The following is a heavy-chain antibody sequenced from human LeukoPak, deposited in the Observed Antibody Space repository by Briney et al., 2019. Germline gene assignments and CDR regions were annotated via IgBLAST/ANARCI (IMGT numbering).Heavy chain of an antibody. CDR3: ARDRALYDRSGYYYTEDDY. V-gene: IGHV3-7*01. Sequence: GGSLRLSCAASGFTFSNYWMSWVGQAPGKGLEWGANIKQDGSEKYYVDSVKGRFTISRDNAENSLYLQMNSLRADDTAVYYWARDRALYDRSGYYYTEDDYWGQGTLVTVSS. CDR2: IKQDGSEK. D-gene: IGHD3-22*01. J-gene: IGHJ4*02. CDR1: GFTFSNYW.